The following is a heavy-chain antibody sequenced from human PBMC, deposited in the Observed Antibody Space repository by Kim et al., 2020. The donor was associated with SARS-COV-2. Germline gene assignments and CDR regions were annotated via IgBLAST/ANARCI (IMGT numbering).Heavy chain of an antibody. CDR2: FDPEDGET. Sequence: ASVKVSCKVSGYTLTELSMHWVRQAPGNGLEWMGGFDPEDGETIYAQKFQGRVNMTEDTSTDTAYMELSSLRSEDTAVYYCATGPPYCSSTSCGWFDPWGQGTLVTVSS. CDR1: GYTLTELS. D-gene: IGHD2-2*01. CDR3: ATGPPYCSSTSCGWFDP. V-gene: IGHV1-24*01. J-gene: IGHJ5*02.